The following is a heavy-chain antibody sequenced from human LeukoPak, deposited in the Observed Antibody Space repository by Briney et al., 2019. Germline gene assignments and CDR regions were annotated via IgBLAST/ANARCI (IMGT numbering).Heavy chain of an antibody. D-gene: IGHD1-26*01. J-gene: IGHJ4*02. V-gene: IGHV4-59*01. CDR1: GGSIINYY. CDR3: ARNRVVGAPNFDY. Sequence: SETLSLTCTVSGGSIINYYWNWIRQPPGKGLEWLGYIYYSGSTNYNPSLKSRVTISLDTSKNQFSLRLTSVTAADTAVYYRARNRVVGAPNFDYWGQGTLVTVFS. CDR2: IYYSGST.